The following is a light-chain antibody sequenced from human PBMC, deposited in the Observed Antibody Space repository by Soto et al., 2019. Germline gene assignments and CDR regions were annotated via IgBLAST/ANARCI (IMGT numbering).Light chain of an antibody. CDR3: QQANSFPLT. V-gene: IGKV1D-12*01. Sequence: DIPVTQSPYSVSASVGDRVTITCRASQGISSRLAWYQQKPGETPRLLIYSASSLQSGVPSRFSGSGSGTDFTLTISSLQPEDFATYFCQQANSFPLTFGGGTKVEIK. CDR2: SAS. CDR1: QGISSR. J-gene: IGKJ4*01.